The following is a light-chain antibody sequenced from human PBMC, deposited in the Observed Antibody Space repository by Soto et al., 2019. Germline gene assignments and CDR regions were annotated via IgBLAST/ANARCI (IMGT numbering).Light chain of an antibody. CDR1: QSVSRN. CDR3: QQYSNWPT. Sequence: EIVMTPYPATLSVSPGESATLSCRASQSVSRNLAWYQQRPGQAPRLLISGASTRATGIAARFSGSGSGREFTLTISSLQSEDSALYYRQQYSNWPTFGQGTRLEIK. CDR2: GAS. J-gene: IGKJ5*01. V-gene: IGKV3-15*01.